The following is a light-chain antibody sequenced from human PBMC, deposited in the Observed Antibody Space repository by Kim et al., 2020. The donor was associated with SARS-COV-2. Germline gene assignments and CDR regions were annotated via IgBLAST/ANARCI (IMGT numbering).Light chain of an antibody. Sequence: QAVVTQEPSLTVSPGVTVTLTCASNTGTVTSGHIPHWFQQRPGQAPRTLIYDISKRHSWTPARFSGTLVGGNAALTLSGAQLEDEADYYCLLHYDATWVFGGGTQLTVL. CDR2: DIS. V-gene: IGLV7-46*01. CDR3: LLHYDATWV. J-gene: IGLJ3*02. CDR1: TGTVTSGHI.